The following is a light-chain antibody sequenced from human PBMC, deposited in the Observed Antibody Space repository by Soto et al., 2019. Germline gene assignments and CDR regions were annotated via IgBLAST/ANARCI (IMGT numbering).Light chain of an antibody. Sequence: QSALTQPASVAGSPGQSITISCAGRSGDGGNYNLVSWYQQHPGKAPKLIVYEAFKRPLGISDRFSGSKSDNTASLTISGLQAEDEGDYYCYSYVNSNTLVFGGGTKLTVL. CDR2: EAF. V-gene: IGLV2-23*01. CDR3: YSYVNSNTLV. J-gene: IGLJ2*01. CDR1: SGDGGNYNL.